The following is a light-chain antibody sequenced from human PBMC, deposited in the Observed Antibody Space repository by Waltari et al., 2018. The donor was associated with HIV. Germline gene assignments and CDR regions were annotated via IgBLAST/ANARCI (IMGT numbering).Light chain of an antibody. V-gene: IGLV2-23*02. Sequence: QSALTQPASVSGSPGQSITMSCTGASGDVGTYNLVSGYQQHPGKAPKLMIYEVNKRPSGVSNRCSGSKSGNTASLTISGLQAEDEAHYFCCSFTGDSTWVFGGGTKLTVL. CDR1: SGDVGTYNL. J-gene: IGLJ3*02. CDR2: EVN. CDR3: CSFTGDSTWV.